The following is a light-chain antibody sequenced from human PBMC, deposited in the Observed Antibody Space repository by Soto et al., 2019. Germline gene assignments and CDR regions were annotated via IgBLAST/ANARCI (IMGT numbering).Light chain of an antibody. CDR2: GAS. CDR1: QSVSSN. Sequence: EIVMTQSPATLSVSPGERATLSCRASQSVSSNLAWYQQKPGQAPRLLIYGASTRATGIPARFSGSGSGTVFTLTISSLQSEDFAVYYCKQYNNWPPWTFGQGTKVEIK. J-gene: IGKJ1*01. CDR3: KQYNNWPPWT. V-gene: IGKV3-15*01.